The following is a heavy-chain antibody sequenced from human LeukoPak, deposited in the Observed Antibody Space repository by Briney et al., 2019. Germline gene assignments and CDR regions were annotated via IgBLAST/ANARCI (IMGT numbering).Heavy chain of an antibody. Sequence: SQTLSLTCTVSGGSISSGSYYWSWIRQPPGKGLEWIGYIYHSGSTYYNPSLKSRVTISVDRSKNQFSLKLSSVTAADTAVYYCARSTKNWGSGDAFDIWGQGTMVTVSS. V-gene: IGHV4-30-2*01. CDR2: IYHSGST. J-gene: IGHJ3*02. D-gene: IGHD7-27*01. CDR1: GGSISSGSYY. CDR3: ARSTKNWGSGDAFDI.